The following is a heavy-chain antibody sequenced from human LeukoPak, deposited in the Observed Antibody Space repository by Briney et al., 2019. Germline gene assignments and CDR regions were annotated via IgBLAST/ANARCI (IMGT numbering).Heavy chain of an antibody. CDR3: ARGGLWNGGTYSVDF. J-gene: IGHJ4*02. CDR2: TSRDGSGI. Sequence: GGSLRLSCAASGFTFSSYWMHWVRQAPGKGLVWVSHTSRDGSGITFADSLKGRFTISRDNAKNTLYLQINSLRAEDTAMYFCARGGLWNGGTYSVDFWGQGTLATVSS. D-gene: IGHD1-26*01. CDR1: GFTFSSYW. V-gene: IGHV3-74*01.